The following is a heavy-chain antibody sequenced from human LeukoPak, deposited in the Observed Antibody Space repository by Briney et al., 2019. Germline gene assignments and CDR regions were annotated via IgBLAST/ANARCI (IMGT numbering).Heavy chain of an antibody. V-gene: IGHV3-23*01. Sequence: GGSLRLSCAASGFTFSSYAMSWVRQAGGEGMEWGSAIRGSVGSTYYADSVTGRFTISRHNSKNTLYLQMNSLRAEDTAVYYCAKDPRPYSSGWYGWYYFGYWGQGTLVTVSS. D-gene: IGHD6-19*01. CDR3: AKDPRPYSSGWYGWYYFGY. CDR1: GFTFSSYA. J-gene: IGHJ4*02. CDR2: IRGSVGST.